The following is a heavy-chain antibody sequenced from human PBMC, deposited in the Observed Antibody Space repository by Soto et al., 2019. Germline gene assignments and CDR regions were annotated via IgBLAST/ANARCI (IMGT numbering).Heavy chain of an antibody. J-gene: IGHJ4*02. CDR2: IYCDDDK. Sequence: QITLKESGPTLVKPTQTLTLTCTFSGFSLSTNGVGMGWIRQAPGKALEWLALIYCDDDKRHSPPLNSRLTITKHSTKNQVVPTMPNMDPMATAAYYCAHRPHCWSLRFDYWGQGTLVTVSS. CDR3: AHRPHCWSLRFDY. D-gene: IGHD2-21*01. CDR1: GFSLSTNGVG. V-gene: IGHV2-5*02.